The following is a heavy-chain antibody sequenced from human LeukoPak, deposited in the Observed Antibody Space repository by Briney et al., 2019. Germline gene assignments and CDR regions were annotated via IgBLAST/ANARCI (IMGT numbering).Heavy chain of an antibody. Sequence: PSETLSLTCTVSGGSISSSNYYWGWIRQSPGKGLEWIGSVYYSGNSYYNPSLKSRVTISVDTSKKQFSLKLSSVTAADTAVYYCAKGELRIPFDYWGQGTLVTVSS. D-gene: IGHD1-7*01. CDR2: VYYSGNS. V-gene: IGHV4-39*07. CDR1: GGSISSSNYY. CDR3: AKGELRIPFDY. J-gene: IGHJ4*02.